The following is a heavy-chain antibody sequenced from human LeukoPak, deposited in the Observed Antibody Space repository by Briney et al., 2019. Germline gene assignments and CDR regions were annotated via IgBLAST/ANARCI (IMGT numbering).Heavy chain of an antibody. CDR3: ARKTTAGPTKAAFDI. CDR2: IYYSGGI. Sequence: SSETLSLTCSVSGYSISTSNYWAWIRQPPGRGLEWIGHIYYSGGIYYNPSLKSRVTTSVDTSRNQFSLKLSSVTAVDTAVYYCARKTTAGPTKAAFDIWGQGTMVAVST. J-gene: IGHJ3*02. D-gene: IGHD2-21*02. CDR1: GYSISTSNY. V-gene: IGHV4-28*05.